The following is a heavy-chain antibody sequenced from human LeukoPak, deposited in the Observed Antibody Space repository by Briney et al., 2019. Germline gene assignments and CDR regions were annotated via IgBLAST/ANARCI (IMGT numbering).Heavy chain of an antibody. CDR2: LYYSGNT. J-gene: IGHJ6*03. V-gene: IGHV4-39*07. CDR1: GGSISSSRYY. CDR3: ARVFTADDSSGYGYYYYYYMDV. D-gene: IGHD3-22*01. Sequence: SETLSLTCTVSGGSISSSRYYWGWIRQPPGKGLEWIGSLYYSGNTYYNPSLKSRVTISVDTSKNQFSLKLSSVTAADTAVYYCARVFTADDSSGYGYYYYYYMDVWGKGTTVTVSS.